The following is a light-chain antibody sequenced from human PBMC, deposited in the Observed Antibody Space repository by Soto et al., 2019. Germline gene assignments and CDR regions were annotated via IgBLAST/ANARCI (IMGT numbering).Light chain of an antibody. J-gene: IGKJ4*01. CDR3: QQSYSTPLT. CDR2: AAS. CDR1: QSIANF. V-gene: IGKV1-39*01. Sequence: DIQMTQSPSSLSASVGDRVTITCRASQSIANFLNWYQQKPGKAPKLLIYAASSVQSGVPARFSGSGSGTDFTLTISSLQPEDFATYYCQQSYSTPLTFGGGTKVDIK.